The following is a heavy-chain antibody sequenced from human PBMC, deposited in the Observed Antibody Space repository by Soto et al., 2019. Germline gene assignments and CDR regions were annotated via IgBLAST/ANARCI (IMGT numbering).Heavy chain of an antibody. CDR3: AEDWNPSGSSYPAY. CDR2: ISPWKGNT. Sequence: SVKVSFTASCYNFMPYGVNWVRQAPGQGLEWMGWISPWKGNTNYAQSFQGRVTMTTDTSTSTAYMELRSLTSDDTAVYYCAEDWNPSGSSYPAYWGPGTLV. J-gene: IGHJ4*02. CDR1: CYNFMPYG. D-gene: IGHD1-1*01. V-gene: IGHV1-18*04.